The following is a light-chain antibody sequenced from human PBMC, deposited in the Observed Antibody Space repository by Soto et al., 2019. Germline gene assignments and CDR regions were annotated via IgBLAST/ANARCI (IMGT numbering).Light chain of an antibody. J-gene: IGKJ5*01. Sequence: DIQTTQSQACLSASVGESVTITCRASQRISSHLHWYQQKPGKTPNILIYAASSLQSGVPARFSGSGSGTDCTLTISSLQPEDFSTYYSQQTYSSPITFGQGTRLEI. CDR1: QRISSH. CDR2: AAS. V-gene: IGKV1-39*01. CDR3: QQTYSSPIT.